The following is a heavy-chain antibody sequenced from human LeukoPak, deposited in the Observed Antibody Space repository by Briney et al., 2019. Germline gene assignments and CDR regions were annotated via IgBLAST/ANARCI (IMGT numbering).Heavy chain of an antibody. V-gene: IGHV4-4*09. Sequence: SETLSLTCTVSGGSISSYYWGWIRQPPGKGLEWIGYIYTSGSTNYNPSLKSRVTISVDTSKNQFSLKLSSVTAADTAVYYCARGKFGESGIVDYWGQGTLVTVSS. CDR2: IYTSGST. J-gene: IGHJ4*02. CDR1: GGSISSYY. D-gene: IGHD3-10*01. CDR3: ARGKFGESGIVDY.